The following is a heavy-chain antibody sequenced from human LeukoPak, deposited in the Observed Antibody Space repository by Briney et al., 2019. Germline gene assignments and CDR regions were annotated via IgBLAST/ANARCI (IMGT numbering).Heavy chain of an antibody. V-gene: IGHV3-48*01. CDR2: ISSDSDTV. J-gene: IGHJ4*02. CDR1: GFTFNYYR. CDR3: ARDKVRVGVGAFDY. Sequence: GGSLRLSCAASGFTFNYYRITWVRQAPGKGLEWVSYISSDSDTVFYADSVMGRFTISRDNGQNSLYLQMNSLRAEDTAVYFCARDKVRVGVGAFDYWGQGTLVTVSS. D-gene: IGHD3-3*01.